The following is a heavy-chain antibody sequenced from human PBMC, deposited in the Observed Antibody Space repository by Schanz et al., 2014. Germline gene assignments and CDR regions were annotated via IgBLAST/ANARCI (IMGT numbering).Heavy chain of an antibody. CDR2: IYSGGST. J-gene: IGHJ4*02. CDR3: ARYYETSYYPLYYCDS. Sequence: EVQLVESGGGLVQPGGSLRLSCAASGFTVSSNYMSWVRQAPGKGLEGVSVIYSGGSTYYADSVKGRFTISRDNSKNTLYLQMNSLRAEDTAVYYCARYYETSYYPLYYCDSWGQGTLVTVSS. V-gene: IGHV3-66*01. D-gene: IGHD3-22*01. CDR1: GFTVSSNY.